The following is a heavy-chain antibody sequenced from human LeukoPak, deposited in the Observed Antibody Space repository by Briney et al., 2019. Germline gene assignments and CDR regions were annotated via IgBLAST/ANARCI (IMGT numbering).Heavy chain of an antibody. D-gene: IGHD2-21*01. CDR3: ARGVVIANDY. CDR1: GFSVSSSY. V-gene: IGHV3-53*01. CDR2: LYGGATT. Sequence: PGGSPRLSCAASGFSVSSSYMSWVRQAPGKGLEWVSVLYGGATTHYADSVKGRFTISRDNSKNTLYLQMNSLRVEDTAVYYCARGVVIANDYWGQGTLVTVSS. J-gene: IGHJ4*02.